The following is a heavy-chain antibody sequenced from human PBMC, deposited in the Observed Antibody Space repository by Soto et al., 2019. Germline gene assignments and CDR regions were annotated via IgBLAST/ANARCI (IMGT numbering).Heavy chain of an antibody. D-gene: IGHD1-1*01. CDR3: ASRTTGTPPSYYYYYFDY. J-gene: IGHJ4*02. CDR2: ISSSGSTI. Sequence: GGSLRLSCAASGFTFSDYYMSWIRQAPGKGLEWVSYISSSGSTIYYADSVKGRFTISRDNAKNSLYLQMNSLRAEDTAVYYCASRTTGTPPSYYYYYFDYWGQGTLVTVSS. CDR1: GFTFSDYY. V-gene: IGHV3-11*01.